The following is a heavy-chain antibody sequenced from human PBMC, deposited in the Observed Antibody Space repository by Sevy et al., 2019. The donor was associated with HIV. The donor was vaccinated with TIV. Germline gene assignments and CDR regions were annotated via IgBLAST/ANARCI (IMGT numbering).Heavy chain of an antibody. D-gene: IGHD6-13*01. J-gene: IGHJ4*02. CDR2: VNWNGGST. Sequence: GGSLRLSCAASGFTFDDYGMSWVRQAPGKGLEWVSGVNWNGGSTADGDSVNGRFTISRDNAKNSLYLQMNNLRAEDTALYYCARVSGQQLVGGSFDYWGQGTLVTVSS. V-gene: IGHV3-20*04. CDR3: ARVSGQQLVGGSFDY. CDR1: GFTFDDYG.